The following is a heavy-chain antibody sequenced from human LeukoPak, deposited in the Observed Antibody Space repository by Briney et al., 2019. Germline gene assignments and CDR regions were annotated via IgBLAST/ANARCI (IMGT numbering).Heavy chain of an antibody. CDR2: ISAGGENT. Sequence: GGSLRLSCAASGFTFTSYAMSWVGQAPGKGLEWVSGISAGGENTDYADSVKGRFTISRDNSKNTLYLQVNSLRAEDTAAYYCAKSEGSSSARRFDYWGQGTLATVSS. V-gene: IGHV3-23*01. CDR1: GFTFTSYA. J-gene: IGHJ4*02. CDR3: AKSEGSSSARRFDY. D-gene: IGHD6-19*01.